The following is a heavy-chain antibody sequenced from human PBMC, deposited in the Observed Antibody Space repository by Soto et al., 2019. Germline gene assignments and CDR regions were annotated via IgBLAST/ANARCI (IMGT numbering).Heavy chain of an antibody. Sequence: EVQLVESGGGLVQPGESLRLSCAASGFTFSPFYMHWVRQAPGKGLEWVSHINGDGTTTVYADSVKGRFTISRDNAKSTLYLQMSSLRTEDTAVYYCVRDRGYPESFDIWGQGTMVTVSS. CDR1: GFTFSPFY. J-gene: IGHJ3*02. CDR3: VRDRGYPESFDI. CDR2: INGDGTTT. V-gene: IGHV3-74*01. D-gene: IGHD6-13*01.